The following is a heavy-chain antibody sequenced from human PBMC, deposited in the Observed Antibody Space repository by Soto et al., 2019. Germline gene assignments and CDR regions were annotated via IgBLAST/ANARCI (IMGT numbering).Heavy chain of an antibody. J-gene: IGHJ4*02. CDR3: ARRALWLRRSGFDY. CDR2: INAGNGNT. Sequence: ASVKVSCKASGGTFSTYAISWVRQAPGQRLEWMGWINAGNGNTKYSQKFQGRVTITRDTSASTAYMELSSLRSEDTAVYYCARRALWLRRSGFDYWGQGTLVTVSS. V-gene: IGHV1-3*01. D-gene: IGHD5-18*01. CDR1: GGTFSTYA.